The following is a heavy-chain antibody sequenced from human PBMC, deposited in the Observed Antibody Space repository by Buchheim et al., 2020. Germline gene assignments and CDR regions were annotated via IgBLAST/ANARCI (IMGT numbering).Heavy chain of an antibody. CDR3: ARDRFPGIEGYFDY. J-gene: IGHJ4*02. D-gene: IGHD1-26*01. V-gene: IGHV3-48*01. CDR2: ISSSSTI. Sequence: EVQLVESGGGLVQPGGSLRLSCAASGFTFSSYSMNWVRQAPGKGLEWVSYISSSSTIYYADSVKGRFTISRDNAKNSLYLQMNSLRAEDTAVYYCARDRFPGIEGYFDYWGQGTL. CDR1: GFTFSSYS.